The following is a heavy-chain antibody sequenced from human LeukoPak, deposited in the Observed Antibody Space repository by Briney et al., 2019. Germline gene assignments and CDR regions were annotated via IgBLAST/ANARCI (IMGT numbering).Heavy chain of an antibody. CDR1: GYSISSGYF. D-gene: IGHD2-15*01. CDR3: ARLVPPGGGDCTGSNCHTVYYFDY. Sequence: SETLSLTCTVSGYSISSGYFWGWIRQSPAKGLEWIGSIYNNGITYYNPSLKSRVTISVDTSKNQFSLMLTSVTAADTAVYYCARLVPPGGGDCTGSNCHTVYYFDYWGQGTLVTVSS. CDR2: IYNNGIT. J-gene: IGHJ4*02. V-gene: IGHV4-38-2*02.